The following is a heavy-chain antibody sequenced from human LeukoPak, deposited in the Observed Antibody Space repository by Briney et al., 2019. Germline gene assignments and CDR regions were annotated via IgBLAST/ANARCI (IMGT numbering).Heavy chain of an antibody. CDR2: ISGSDYS. CDR1: GFTFSSYA. V-gene: IGHV3-23*01. CDR3: AKDAGYGRIYGMDV. J-gene: IGHJ6*02. Sequence: GGSLRLSCAASGFTFSSYAMSWVRQAPGKELEWVSAISGSDYSYYADSVKGRFTISRDNSQNTLYLQMNSLRAEDTAVYYCAKDAGYGRIYGMDVWGQGTTVTVSS. D-gene: IGHD2-15*01.